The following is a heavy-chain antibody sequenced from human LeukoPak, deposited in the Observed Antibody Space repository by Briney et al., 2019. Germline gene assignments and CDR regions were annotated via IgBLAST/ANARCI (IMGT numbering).Heavy chain of an antibody. CDR3: ARLNKPGWFDP. V-gene: IGHV4-39*01. CDR1: GDSITNSNYY. D-gene: IGHD1-14*01. J-gene: IGHJ5*02. Sequence: PSETLSLTCTASGDSITNSNYYWAWVRQSPGRGLEWLGNIFYNGGPYYNPSLKSRVTISIGTSKNQFSLRLNSVTATDTAVYYCARLNKPGWFDPWGQGTLVTVSS. CDR2: IFYNGGP.